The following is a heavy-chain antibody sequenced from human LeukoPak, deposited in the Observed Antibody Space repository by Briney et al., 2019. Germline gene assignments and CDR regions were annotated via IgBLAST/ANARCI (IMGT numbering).Heavy chain of an antibody. J-gene: IGHJ5*02. CDR2: IYYSGST. CDR3: ARVSPYYYGSGGFFDP. CDR1: GGSISSYY. V-gene: IGHV4-59*01. D-gene: IGHD3-10*01. Sequence: PSETLSLTCTVSGGSISSYYWSWIRQPPGKGLEWIGYIYYSGSTNYNPSLKSRVTISVDTSKNQFSLKLSSVTAADTAVYYCARVSPYYYGSGGFFDPWGQGTLVTVSS.